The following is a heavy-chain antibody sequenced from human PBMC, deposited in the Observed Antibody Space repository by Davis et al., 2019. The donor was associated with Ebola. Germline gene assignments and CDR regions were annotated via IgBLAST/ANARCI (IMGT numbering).Heavy chain of an antibody. Sequence: LRLSCAVYGGSFSGYYWSWIRQPQGKGLEWIGYIYHIGSTYYNPSLKSRVTISVDRSKNQFSLKLSSVTAAETAVYYCARGEGWQQLVNWFDPWGQGTLVTVSS. CDR1: GGSFSGYY. D-gene: IGHD6-13*01. V-gene: IGHV4-30-2*01. J-gene: IGHJ5*02. CDR2: IYHIGST. CDR3: ARGEGWQQLVNWFDP.